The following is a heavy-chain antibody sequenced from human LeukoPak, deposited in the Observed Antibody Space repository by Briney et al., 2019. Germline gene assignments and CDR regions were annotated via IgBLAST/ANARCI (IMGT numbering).Heavy chain of an antibody. CDR1: GFTFSSYA. Sequence: GGSLRLSCAASGFTFSSYAMSWVRQAPGKGLEWVSAISGSGGSTYYADSVKGRFTISRDNSKNTLYLQMNSLRAEDTAVYYCAKDRGSRYCSSTSCTYYYYYYGMDVRGQGTTVTVSS. D-gene: IGHD2-2*01. CDR3: AKDRGSRYCSSTSCTYYYYYYGMDV. J-gene: IGHJ6*02. CDR2: ISGSGGST. V-gene: IGHV3-23*01.